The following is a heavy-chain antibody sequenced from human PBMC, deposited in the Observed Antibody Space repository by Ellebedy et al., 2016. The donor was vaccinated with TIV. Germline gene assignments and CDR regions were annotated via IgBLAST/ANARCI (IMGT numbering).Heavy chain of an antibody. CDR2: VWYDGTIK. D-gene: IGHD3-22*01. V-gene: IGHV3-33*01. CDR3: ARDLHYYDSGVYLDY. Sequence: GESLKISXAASGFTFSSYGMHWVRQAPGRGLEWVAVVWYDGTIKSYADSVKGRFTISRDNSKSTVFLQMNSLKAEDTAVYYCARDLHYYDSGVYLDYWGQGTLVTVSS. J-gene: IGHJ4*02. CDR1: GFTFSSYG.